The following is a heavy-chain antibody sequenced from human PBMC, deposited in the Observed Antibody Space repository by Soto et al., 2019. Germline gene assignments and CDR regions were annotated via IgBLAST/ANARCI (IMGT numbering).Heavy chain of an antibody. CDR3: ARDRSSSWYALYYFDY. CDR1: GFTFSSYA. Sequence: QVQLVESGGGVVQPGRSLRLSCAASGFTFSSYAMHWVRQAPGKGLEWVAVISYDGSNKYYADSVKGRFTISRDNSKNXLYLQMNSLRAEDTAVYYCARDRSSSWYALYYFDYWGQGTLVTVSS. CDR2: ISYDGSNK. D-gene: IGHD6-13*01. J-gene: IGHJ4*02. V-gene: IGHV3-30-3*01.